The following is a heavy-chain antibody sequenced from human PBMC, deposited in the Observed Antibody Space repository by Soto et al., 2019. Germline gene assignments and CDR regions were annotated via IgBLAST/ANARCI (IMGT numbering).Heavy chain of an antibody. CDR1: GFTFSSYA. CDR2: ISYDGSNK. CDR3: ARDGGSKGGLRFLEWFQTRDAFDI. Sequence: GGSLRLSCAASGFTFSSYAMHWVRQAPGKGLEWVAVISYDGSNKYYADSVKGRFTISRDNSKNTLYLQMNSLRAEDTAVYYCARDGGSKGGLRFLEWFQTRDAFDIWGQGTMVTVSS. D-gene: IGHD3-3*01. V-gene: IGHV3-30-3*01. J-gene: IGHJ3*02.